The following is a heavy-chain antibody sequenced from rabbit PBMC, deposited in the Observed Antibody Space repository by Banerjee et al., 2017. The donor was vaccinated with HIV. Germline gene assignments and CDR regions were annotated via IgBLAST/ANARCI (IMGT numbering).Heavy chain of an antibody. CDR3: ARRSSSSGPDYYPL. CDR1: GFSFSNKYV. Sequence: QEQLGESGGTLVKPEGSLTLTCTASGFSFSNKYVTCWVRQAPGKGLEWITCINTSSGSTVYATWAKGRFTISRTSSTTVSLQMTSLPAADTATYFCARRSSSSGPDYYPLWGPGTLVTVS. D-gene: IGHD1-1*01. J-gene: IGHJ4*01. V-gene: IGHV1S45*01. CDR2: INTSSGST.